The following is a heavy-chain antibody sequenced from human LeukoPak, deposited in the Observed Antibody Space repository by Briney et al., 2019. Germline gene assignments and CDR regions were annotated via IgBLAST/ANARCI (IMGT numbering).Heavy chain of an antibody. CDR3: ARGETDIDY. CDR1: GGTFSSYA. CDR2: MNPNSGNT. J-gene: IGHJ4*02. Sequence: ASVKVSCKASGGTFSSYAISWVRQATGQGLEWMGWMNPNSGNTGYAQKFQGRVTITRNTSISTAYMELSSLRSEDTAVYYCARGETDIDYWGQGTLVTVSS. V-gene: IGHV1-8*03.